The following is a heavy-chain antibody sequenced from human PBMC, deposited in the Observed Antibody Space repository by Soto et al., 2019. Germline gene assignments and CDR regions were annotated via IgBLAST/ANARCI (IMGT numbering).Heavy chain of an antibody. CDR1: GGTFSSYA. Sequence: QVQLVQSGAEVKKPGSSVKVSCKASGGTFSSYAISWVRQAPGQGLEWMGGIIPIFGTANYAQKFQGRVTITADESTRTAYMELGSLRSEDTAVYYCARDSGSGYYYVIDYWGQGTLVTVSS. V-gene: IGHV1-69*01. CDR2: IIPIFGTA. CDR3: ARDSGSGYYYVIDY. D-gene: IGHD3-22*01. J-gene: IGHJ4*02.